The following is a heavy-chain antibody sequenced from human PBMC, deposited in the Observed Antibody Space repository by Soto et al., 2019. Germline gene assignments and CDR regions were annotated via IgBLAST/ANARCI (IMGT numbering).Heavy chain of an antibody. D-gene: IGHD5-12*01. V-gene: IGHV1-18*01. CDR2: ISTYNGDT. CDR1: GYTFTRSG. J-gene: IGHJ6*02. CDR3: AREGVAPYYYCGMDV. Sequence: QVQLVQSGAEVKKPGASVKVSCKASGYTFTRSGISWVRQAPGQGLEWMGWISTYNGDTNYAQTFQGRVTMTTDTSTSTVHMEVRSLRSDAPAVYYCAREGVAPYYYCGMDVWGQGTPVTVSS.